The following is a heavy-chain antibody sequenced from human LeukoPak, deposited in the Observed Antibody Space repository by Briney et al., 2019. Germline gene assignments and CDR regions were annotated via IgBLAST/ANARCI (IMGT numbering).Heavy chain of an antibody. J-gene: IGHJ4*02. V-gene: IGHV4-39*01. D-gene: IGHD5-24*01. CDR3: ARHSRMGTINPSY. CDR2: MYYSGST. Sequence: SETLSLTCTVSGGSISNSSYYWGWIRQPPGKGLEWIGSMYYSGSTYYNPSLKSRATISVDTSKNQVSLKLSSVTAADTAVYYCARHSRMGTINPSYWGQGTLVTVSS. CDR1: GGSISNSSYY.